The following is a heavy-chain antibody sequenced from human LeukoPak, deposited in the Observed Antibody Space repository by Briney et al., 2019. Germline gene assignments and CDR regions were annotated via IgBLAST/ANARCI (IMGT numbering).Heavy chain of an antibody. Sequence: PSETLSLTCSVSDGSINSYYWNWIRRPPGKGLEWIGYIYYNGNTNYSPSLKSRVTMSVDTSKNLFSLKVSSVTAADTAVYYCARENYDYVWGSRTFDYWGQGTLVTVSS. CDR3: ARENYDYVWGSRTFDY. D-gene: IGHD3-16*01. V-gene: IGHV4-59*12. CDR1: DGSINSYY. J-gene: IGHJ4*02. CDR2: IYYNGNT.